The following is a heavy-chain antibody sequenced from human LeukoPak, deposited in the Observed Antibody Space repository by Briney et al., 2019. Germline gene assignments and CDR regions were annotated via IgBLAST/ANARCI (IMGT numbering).Heavy chain of an antibody. CDR3: ARDNVEYSSLYYYYYYYMDV. D-gene: IGHD6-6*01. J-gene: IGHJ6*03. CDR1: GGSFSDYY. V-gene: IGHV4-34*01. CDR2: INHSGST. Sequence: SETLSLTCGVYGGSFSDYYWSWIRQPPGKGLEWIGEINHSGSTNYNPSLKSRVTISVETSKNQFSLKVNSVTAADTAVYYCARDNVEYSSLYYYYYYYMDVWGKGTTVTVSS.